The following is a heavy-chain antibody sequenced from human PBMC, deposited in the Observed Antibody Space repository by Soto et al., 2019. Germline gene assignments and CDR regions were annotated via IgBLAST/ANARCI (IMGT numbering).Heavy chain of an antibody. CDR2: ISAYNGNT. CDR1: GYTFTSYG. V-gene: IGHV1-18*01. J-gene: IGHJ4*02. CDR3: AGDLIVGVTPPYYFDY. D-gene: IGHD1-26*01. Sequence: QVQLVQSGAEVKKPGASVKVSCKASGYTFTSYGIIWVRQAPGQGLEWMGWISAYNGNTNYAQKLQGRVTMTTDTSTIKAYMELRSLRSDDTAVYYWAGDLIVGVTPPYYFDYWGQGTLVTVSS.